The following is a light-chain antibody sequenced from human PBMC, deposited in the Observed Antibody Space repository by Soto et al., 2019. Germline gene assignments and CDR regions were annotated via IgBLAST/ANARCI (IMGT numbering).Light chain of an antibody. CDR3: GTWDSSLSAVL. CDR1: SSNIGNNY. V-gene: IGLV1-51*02. CDR2: ENC. J-gene: IGLJ2*01. Sequence: QSLLTQPPSVSAAPGQKVTISCSGSSSNIGNNYVSWYQQFPGTAPKLLIYENCNRPSGIPDRFSGSKSGTSATLGITGLQTGDEADYYCGTWDSSLSAVLFGGGTKVTVL.